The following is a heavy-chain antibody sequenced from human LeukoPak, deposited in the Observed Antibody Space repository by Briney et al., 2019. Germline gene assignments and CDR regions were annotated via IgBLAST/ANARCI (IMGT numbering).Heavy chain of an antibody. CDR1: GGSISSGSYY. CDR3: ARVVVAAYFDY. CDR2: IYTSGST. D-gene: IGHD2-15*01. J-gene: IGHJ4*02. V-gene: IGHV4-61*02. Sequence: SQTLSLTCTVSGGSISSGSYYWSWIRQPAGKGLEWIGRIYTSGSTNYNPSLKSRVTISVDTSKNQFSLKLSSVTAADTAVYYCARVVVAAYFDYWGQGTLVTVSS.